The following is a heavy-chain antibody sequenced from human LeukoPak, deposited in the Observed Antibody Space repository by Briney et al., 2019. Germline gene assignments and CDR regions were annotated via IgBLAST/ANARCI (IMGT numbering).Heavy chain of an antibody. Sequence: GSLRLSCAASGFTFSSYSMNWVRQAPGKGLEWVSSISSSSSYIYYADSVKGRFTISRDNAKNSLYLQMNSLRAEDTAVYYCARETFFVDYYGSGSYYYWGQGTLVTVSP. CDR3: ARETFFVDYYGSGSYYY. CDR2: ISSSSSYI. J-gene: IGHJ4*02. V-gene: IGHV3-21*01. D-gene: IGHD3-10*01. CDR1: GFTFSSYS.